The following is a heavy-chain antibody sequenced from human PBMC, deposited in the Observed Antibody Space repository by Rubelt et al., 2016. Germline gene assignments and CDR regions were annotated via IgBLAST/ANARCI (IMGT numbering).Heavy chain of an antibody. CDR3: ARGRQAAGTFDY. V-gene: IGHV4-59*12. CDR1: GGSISSYY. Sequence: QVQLQESGPGLVKPSETLSLTCTVSGGSISSYYWSWIRQPPGKGLEWIGEINHSGSTNYNPSLKSRVTISVDTSKNQFSLKLSSVTAADTAVYYCARGRQAAGTFDYWGQGTLVTVSS. J-gene: IGHJ4*02. D-gene: IGHD6-13*01. CDR2: INHSGST.